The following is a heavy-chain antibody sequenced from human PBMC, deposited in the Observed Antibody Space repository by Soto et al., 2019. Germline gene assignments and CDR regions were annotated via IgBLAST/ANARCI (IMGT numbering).Heavy chain of an antibody. V-gene: IGHV1-69*01. CDR1: GGTFSSYA. Sequence: QVQLVQSGAEVKKPGSSVKVSCKASGGTFSSYAISWVRQAPGQGLEWMGGIIPISGTANYAEKFQGRVTITADESTSTAYMELSSLRSDDTAVYYCARSQGSSTSLEIYYYYYYGMDVWGQGTTVNVSS. CDR3: ARSQGSSTSLEIYYYYYYGMDV. J-gene: IGHJ6*02. D-gene: IGHD2-2*01. CDR2: IIPISGTA.